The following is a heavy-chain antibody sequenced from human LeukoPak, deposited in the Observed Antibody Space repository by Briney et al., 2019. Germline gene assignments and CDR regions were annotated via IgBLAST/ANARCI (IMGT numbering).Heavy chain of an antibody. D-gene: IGHD3-22*01. Sequence: SETLSLTCTVSGDSISSSSYYWGWIRQPPGKGLEWIGSIYYRGTTYYNPSLKSRVIISVDMSKNQFSLKLSSVTAADTAVYYCARGYYDSSGPPHFDYWGQGTLVTVSS. V-gene: IGHV4-39*07. CDR2: IYYRGTT. J-gene: IGHJ4*02. CDR1: GDSISSSSYY. CDR3: ARGYYDSSGPPHFDY.